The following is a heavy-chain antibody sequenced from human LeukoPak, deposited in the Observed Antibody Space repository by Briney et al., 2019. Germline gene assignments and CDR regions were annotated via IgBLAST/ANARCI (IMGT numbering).Heavy chain of an antibody. J-gene: IGHJ5*02. CDR2: MNPNSGNT. Sequence: ASVKVSCKASGYTFTSYDINWVRQATGQGLEWMGWMNPNSGNTGYAQKFQGRVTMTRNTSISTAYMELSSLISEDTAVYYCARPLVPAAPGWFDPWGQGTLVTVSS. CDR1: GYTFTSYD. CDR3: ARPLVPAAPGWFDP. D-gene: IGHD2-2*01. V-gene: IGHV1-8*01.